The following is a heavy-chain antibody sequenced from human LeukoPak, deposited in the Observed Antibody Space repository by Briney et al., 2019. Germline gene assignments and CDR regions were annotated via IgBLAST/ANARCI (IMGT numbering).Heavy chain of an antibody. V-gene: IGHV1-2*02. Sequence: ASVKVSCKASGYTFTGYYIHWVRQAPGQGLEWMGWINPNSGDTHYAQKFLGRVTLTRDTSISTAYMELSRLTSDDTAVYYCARDPQYYDFWPAYYRGGNWFDTWGQGTLVTVSS. J-gene: IGHJ5*02. D-gene: IGHD3/OR15-3a*01. CDR1: GYTFTGYY. CDR2: INPNSGDT. CDR3: ARDPQYYDFWPAYYRGGNWFDT.